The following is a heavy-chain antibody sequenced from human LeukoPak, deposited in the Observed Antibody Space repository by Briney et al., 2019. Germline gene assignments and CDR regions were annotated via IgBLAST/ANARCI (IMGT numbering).Heavy chain of an antibody. CDR1: GYTFTGYY. CDR3: ARHRGYSSGSYFDY. J-gene: IGHJ4*01. V-gene: IGHV1-2*06. D-gene: IGHD5-18*01. Sequence: ASVKVSCRASGYTFTGYYMHWVRQAPGQGLEWMGRINPNSGDTNYAQKFQGRVAMTRDTSITTAYLELSGLRSDDTALFYCARHRGYSSGSYFDYWGQGTLVTVSS. CDR2: INPNSGDT.